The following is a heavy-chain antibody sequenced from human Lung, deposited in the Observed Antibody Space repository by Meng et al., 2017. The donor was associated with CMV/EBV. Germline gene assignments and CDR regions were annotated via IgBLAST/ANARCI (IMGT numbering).Heavy chain of an antibody. D-gene: IGHD2-2*01. CDR3: AKCSSTSCRYFDY. V-gene: IGHV3-23*03. CDR2: MYSGGSST. CDR1: GFTFSRYG. Sequence: SXAASGFTFSRYGMSWVRQAPGKGLEWVSVMYSGGSSTFYADSVQGRFTISRDKSKNTLYLQMNSLRAEDTALYYCAKCSSTSCRYFDYWGQGTLVXVSS. J-gene: IGHJ4*02.